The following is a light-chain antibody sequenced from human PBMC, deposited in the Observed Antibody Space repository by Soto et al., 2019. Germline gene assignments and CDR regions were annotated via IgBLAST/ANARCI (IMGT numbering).Light chain of an antibody. V-gene: IGLV2-14*01. CDR2: DVS. CDR1: GSDVGAYNY. CDR3: YSYKSSSTYV. J-gene: IGLJ1*01. Sequence: QSALTQPASVSGSPGQSITISCSGTGSDVGAYNYVSWYQQHPAKAPKLMIYDVSNRPSGVSGLFSASKSGNTASLTMCGLQAEDEADDCCYSYKSSSTYVFGSGTKVTVL.